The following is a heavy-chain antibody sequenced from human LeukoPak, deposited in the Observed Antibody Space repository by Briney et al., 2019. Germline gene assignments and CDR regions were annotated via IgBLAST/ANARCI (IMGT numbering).Heavy chain of an antibody. CDR3: ARSPWPRGWFDP. CDR2: INPSGGST. J-gene: IGHJ5*02. Sequence: ASVKVSCKASEYTFTSYYMHWVRQAPGQGLEWMGIINPSGGSTSYAQKFQGRVTMTRDTSTSTVYMELSSLRSEDTAVYYCARSPWPRGWFDPWGQGTLVTVSS. D-gene: IGHD5-12*01. V-gene: IGHV1-46*01. CDR1: EYTFTSYY.